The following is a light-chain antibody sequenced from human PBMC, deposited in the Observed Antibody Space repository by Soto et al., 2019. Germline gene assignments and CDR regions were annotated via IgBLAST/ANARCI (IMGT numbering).Light chain of an antibody. CDR3: SSYTGRSTLL. J-gene: IGLJ2*01. CDR1: RSDVGGYKF. CDR2: EVS. Sequence: QSVLTQPASVSGSPGQAITITCTGTRSDVGGYKFVSWYQQYPGRAPKLIIYEVSHRPSGISNRFSGSKSGNTASLTISGLRAEDEADYYCSSYTGRSTLLFGGGTKVTVL. V-gene: IGLV2-14*01.